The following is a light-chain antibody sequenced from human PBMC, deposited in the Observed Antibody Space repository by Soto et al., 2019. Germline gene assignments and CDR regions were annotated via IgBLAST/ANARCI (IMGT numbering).Light chain of an antibody. V-gene: IGKV1-8*01. CDR2: AAS. CDR1: QCFSRY. CDR3: QQYYSYPPT. Sequence: AIRMTQSLSSFSASTGDRVTITCRARQCFSRYLAGYHQKPVKAPKLLIYAASTLQSGVPSRCSGSGSGTEVTLTISCLQSEDVSTYYCQQYYSYPPTFGGGTKVEIK. J-gene: IGKJ4*01.